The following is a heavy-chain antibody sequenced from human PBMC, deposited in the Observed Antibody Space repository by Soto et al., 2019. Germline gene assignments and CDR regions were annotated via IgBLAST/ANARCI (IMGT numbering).Heavy chain of an antibody. D-gene: IGHD1-7*01. V-gene: IGHV1-69*12. CDR2: IVPIFRTT. J-gene: IGHJ3*02. CDR3: AIEASAPGTFSEAASDI. Sequence: QVQLVQSGAEVKKSGSSVKVACKVSGDTFSNYAINWVRRAPGQGLEGMGAIVPIFRTTNYAQKFQGRVTITADESTITAYMELSRLRSDDTATYYCAIEASAPGTFSEAASDIWGQGTKVTVSS. CDR1: GDTFSNYA.